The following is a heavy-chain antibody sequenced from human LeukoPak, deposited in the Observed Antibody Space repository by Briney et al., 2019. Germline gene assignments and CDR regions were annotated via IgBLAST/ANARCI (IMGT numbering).Heavy chain of an antibody. J-gene: IGHJ3*02. CDR2: IYYSGST. V-gene: IGHV4-59*01. Sequence: SETLSLTCTVSGGSISSYYWSWIRQPPGKGLEWIGYIYYSGSTNYNPSLKSRVTISVDTSKNQFSLKLSSVTAADTAVYYCARDPRDILTGYYSGAFDIWGQGTMATVSS. CDR3: ARDPRDILTGYYSGAFDI. CDR1: GGSISSYY. D-gene: IGHD3-9*01.